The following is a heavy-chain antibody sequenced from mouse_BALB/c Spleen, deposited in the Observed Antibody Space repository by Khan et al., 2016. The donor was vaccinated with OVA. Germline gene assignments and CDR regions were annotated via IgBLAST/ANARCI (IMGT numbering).Heavy chain of an antibody. J-gene: IGHJ2*01. Sequence: EVQLQESGPDLVKPSQSLSLTCTVTGSSITSGYSWHWIRQFPGNKLEWMGYIHYSGITNYNPSLKSRISITRDTSKNQFFLQLHSVTAEDTATYYCARFDGSRAFDDWGQGTTLTVSA. CDR2: IHYSGIT. CDR3: ARFDGSRAFDD. V-gene: IGHV3-1*02. D-gene: IGHD1-1*01. CDR1: GSSITSGYS.